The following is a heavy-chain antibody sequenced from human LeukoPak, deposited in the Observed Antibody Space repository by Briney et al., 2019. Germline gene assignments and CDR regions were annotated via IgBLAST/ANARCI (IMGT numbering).Heavy chain of an antibody. J-gene: IGHJ4*02. D-gene: IGHD5-18*01. CDR3: ARHRGYSYGYHI. Sequence: PSETLSLTCTVSSGSISTSNYYWGWIRQPPGKGLEWIGEINHSGSTNYNPSLKSRVTISVDTSKNQFSLKLSSVTAADTAVYYCARHRGYSYGYHIWGQGTLVTVSS. V-gene: IGHV4-39*01. CDR2: INHSGST. CDR1: SGSISTSNYY.